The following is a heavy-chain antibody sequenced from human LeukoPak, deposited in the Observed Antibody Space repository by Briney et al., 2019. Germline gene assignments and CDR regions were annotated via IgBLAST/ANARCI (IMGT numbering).Heavy chain of an antibody. CDR2: MNPNSGNT. CDR1: GYTFTSYD. J-gene: IGHJ1*01. CDR3: ARGSSGWHLYTRFQH. V-gene: IGHV1-8*01. D-gene: IGHD6-19*01. Sequence: ASVKVSCKASGYTFTSYDIDWVRQATGQGLEWMGWMNPNSGNTGYAQKFQGRVTMTRTTSISTAYMELSSLRSEDTAVYYCARGSSGWHLYTRFQHWGQGTLVTVSS.